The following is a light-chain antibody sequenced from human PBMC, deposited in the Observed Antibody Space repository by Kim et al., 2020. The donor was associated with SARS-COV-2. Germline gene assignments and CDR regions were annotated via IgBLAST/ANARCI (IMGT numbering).Light chain of an antibody. J-gene: IGKJ3*01. CDR3: MQGTHWPFT. V-gene: IGKV2-30*01. CDR1: QSLVYSDGNIS. Sequence: PASNSRRSSQSLVYSDGNISLNWFHQRPGQSPRRLICTVSDRASGVPDRFRGNGSGTDFTLQISRVEAEDVGVYYCMQGTHWPFTFGPGTKVDIK. CDR2: TVS.